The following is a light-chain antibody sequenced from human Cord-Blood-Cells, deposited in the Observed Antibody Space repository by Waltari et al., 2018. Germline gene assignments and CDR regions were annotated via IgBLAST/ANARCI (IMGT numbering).Light chain of an antibody. V-gene: IGLV2-14*01. CDR2: DVS. Sequence: HSSLHKPASVTESPGQSITISCTGTSSDVGGSIDLSWYHQHPGKSPKLMIYDVSNRPSGVSNRFSGSKSGKTASLTISGLQAEDGADYYCSSDTSSSTVVFGGGTKLTVL. J-gene: IGLJ2*01. CDR1: SSDVGGSID. CDR3: SSDTSSSTVV.